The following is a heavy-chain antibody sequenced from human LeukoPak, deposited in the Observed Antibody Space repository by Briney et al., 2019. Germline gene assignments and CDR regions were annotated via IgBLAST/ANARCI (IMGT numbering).Heavy chain of an antibody. V-gene: IGHV4-39*01. D-gene: IGHD3-16*02. Sequence: PSETLSLICTVSGGSISSSSYYWSWIRQPPGKGLEWIGSIHYSRSTYYNPSLKSRVTISVDTSKNQFSLKLSSVTAADTAVYYCARHDYDYVWGSYRRDAFDIWGQGTMVTVSS. CDR1: GGSISSSSYY. CDR2: IHYSRST. J-gene: IGHJ3*02. CDR3: ARHDYDYVWGSYRRDAFDI.